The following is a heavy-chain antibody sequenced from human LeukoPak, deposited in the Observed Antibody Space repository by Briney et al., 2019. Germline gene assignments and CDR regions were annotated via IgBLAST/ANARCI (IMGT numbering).Heavy chain of an antibody. D-gene: IGHD5-24*01. J-gene: IGHJ4*02. CDR3: ARDVGDGYAEDY. Sequence: GASVKVSCKASGYTFTSYYMHWVRQAPGQGLEGMGIINPSGGSTSYAQKFQGRVTMTRDTSTSTVYMELSSLRSEDTAVYYCARDVGDGYAEDYWGQGTLVTVSS. CDR2: INPSGGST. CDR1: GYTFTSYY. V-gene: IGHV1-46*01.